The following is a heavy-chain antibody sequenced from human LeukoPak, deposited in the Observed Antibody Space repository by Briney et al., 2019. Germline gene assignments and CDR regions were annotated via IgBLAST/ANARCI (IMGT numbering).Heavy chain of an antibody. J-gene: IGHJ6*03. CDR3: APKPGYYYMDV. Sequence: TGGSLRLSCAASGFTFSSYAMSWVRQAPGKGLEWVSAIGGSGGSTYYADSVKGRFTISRDNSKNALYLQMNSLRAEDTAVYYCAPKPGYYYMDVWGKGTTVTVSS. CDR2: IGGSGGST. V-gene: IGHV3-23*01. CDR1: GFTFSSYA.